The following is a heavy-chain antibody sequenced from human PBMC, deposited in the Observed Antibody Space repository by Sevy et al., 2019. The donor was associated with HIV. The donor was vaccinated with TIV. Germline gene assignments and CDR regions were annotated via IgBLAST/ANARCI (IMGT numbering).Heavy chain of an antibody. D-gene: IGHD3-16*01. J-gene: IGHJ4*02. Sequence: GGSLRLSCAAFEFTFSDHRMHWVRQAPGKGLEWVAVISYDGRNNKYNVDSVKGRFTISRDNSKNTVYLQMNSLRPEDTAIYYCARDRGEILSSAFDYWGQGTLVTVSS. CDR1: EFTFSDHR. CDR3: ARDRGEILSSAFDY. CDR2: ISYDGRNNK. V-gene: IGHV3-30*03.